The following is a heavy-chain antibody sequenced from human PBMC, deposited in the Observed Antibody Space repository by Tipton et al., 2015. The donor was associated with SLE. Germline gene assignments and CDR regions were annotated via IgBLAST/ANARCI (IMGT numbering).Heavy chain of an antibody. Sequence: TLSLTCIVSGGSISSHYWSWIRQPPGKALEWIGYIHYSGKSNYNPSLKSRVTMSVDMSKNQFSLRLTSVTAADTAVYYCARTLGAIAHTVYDAFDIWGQGKMVTVSS. CDR1: GGSISSHY. D-gene: IGHD1-26*01. J-gene: IGHJ3*02. V-gene: IGHV4-59*11. CDR3: ARTLGAIAHTVYDAFDI. CDR2: IHYSGKS.